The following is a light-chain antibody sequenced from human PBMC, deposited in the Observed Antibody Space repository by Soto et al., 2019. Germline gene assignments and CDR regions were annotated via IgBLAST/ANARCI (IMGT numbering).Light chain of an antibody. V-gene: IGKV3-15*01. Sequence: EVVMTQSPATLSMSPGERATLSCRASQSVRSNLAWYQQKPGQAPRLLIYGTSTRATGIPARFSGSGSGTEFTLTISSLLSEDFAVYYCQQYNNWPRTFGQGTKVEIK. CDR3: QQYNNWPRT. CDR1: QSVRSN. CDR2: GTS. J-gene: IGKJ1*01.